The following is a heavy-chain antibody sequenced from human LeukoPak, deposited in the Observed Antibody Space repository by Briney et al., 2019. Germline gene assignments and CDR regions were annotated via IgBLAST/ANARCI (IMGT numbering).Heavy chain of an antibody. J-gene: IGHJ3*02. CDR3: ARETSGAVAAFDI. CDR2: IYYSGST. Sequence: SETLSLTCTVSGGSISSYYWSWIRQPPGKGLEWIGYIYYSGSTNYNPSLKSRVTISVDRSKNQFSLKLSSVTAADTAVYYCARETSGAVAAFDIWGQGTMVTVSS. D-gene: IGHD6-19*01. V-gene: IGHV4-59*01. CDR1: GGSISSYY.